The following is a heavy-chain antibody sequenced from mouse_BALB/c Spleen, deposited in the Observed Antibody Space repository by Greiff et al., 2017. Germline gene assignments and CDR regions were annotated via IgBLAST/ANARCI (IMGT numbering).Heavy chain of an antibody. CDR3: AKIYYDYDTGAMDY. Sequence: DVKLVESGGGLVKPGGSLKLSCAASGFTFSSYAMSWVRQTPEKRLEWVASISSGGSTYYPDSVKGRFTISRDNARNILYLQMSSLRSEDTAMYYCAKIYYDYDTGAMDYWGQGTSVTVSS. CDR2: ISSGGST. D-gene: IGHD2-4*01. V-gene: IGHV5-6-5*01. CDR1: GFTFSSYA. J-gene: IGHJ4*01.